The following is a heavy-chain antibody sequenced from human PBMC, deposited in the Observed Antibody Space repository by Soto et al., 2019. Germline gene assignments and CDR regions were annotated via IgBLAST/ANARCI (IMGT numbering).Heavy chain of an antibody. J-gene: IGHJ4*02. D-gene: IGHD2-15*01. Sequence: PSETLSLACTVSGGSISSSSYYWGWIRQPPGKGLEWIGSIYYSGSTYYNPSLKSRVTISVDTSKNQFSLKLSSVTAADTAVYYCARDSLPIVVVVAATSSMFDYWGQGTLVTVSS. CDR2: IYYSGST. CDR1: GGSISSSSYY. V-gene: IGHV4-39*02. CDR3: ARDSLPIVVVVAATSSMFDY.